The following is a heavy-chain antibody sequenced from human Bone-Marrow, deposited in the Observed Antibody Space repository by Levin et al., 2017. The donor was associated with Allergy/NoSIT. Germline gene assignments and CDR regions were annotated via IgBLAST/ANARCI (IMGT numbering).Heavy chain of an antibody. J-gene: IGHJ4*02. D-gene: IGHD6-19*01. CDR3: ARDLWLAHLSPNYFDN. V-gene: IGHV3-7*01. Sequence: GGSLRLSCAASGFTFSSFWMSWVRQAPEKGLEWVANIKQDGSEKYYVDSVKGRFTISRDNAKNSLFLQMNSLRAEDTAVYYCARDLWLAHLSPNYFDNWGQGTLVTVSS. CDR2: IKQDGSEK. CDR1: GFTFSSFW.